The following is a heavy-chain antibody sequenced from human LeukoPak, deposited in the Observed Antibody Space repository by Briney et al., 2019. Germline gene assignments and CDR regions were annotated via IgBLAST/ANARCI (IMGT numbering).Heavy chain of an antibody. CDR2: ISSGGTP. J-gene: IGHJ4*02. Sequence: GGSLRLSCAASGFTVSTNYMSWVRQAPGKGLGWVSVISSGGTPYYADSVKGRFTISRDSSENTLHLQMHSLRAEDTAVYYCARGGAGYAFDYWGQGTLVTVSS. CDR1: GFTVSTNY. V-gene: IGHV3-66*02. CDR3: ARGGAGYAFDY. D-gene: IGHD5-12*01.